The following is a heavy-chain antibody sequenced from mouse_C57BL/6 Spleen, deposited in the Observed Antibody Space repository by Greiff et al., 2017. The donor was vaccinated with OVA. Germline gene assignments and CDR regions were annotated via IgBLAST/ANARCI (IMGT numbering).Heavy chain of an antibody. CDR1: GYTFTSYW. Sequence: VQLQQPGAELVRPGSSVKLSCKASGYTFTSYWMHWVKQRPIQGLEWIGNIDPSDSETHYNQKFKDKATLTVDKSSSTAYMQLSSLTSEDSAVYYCASGNSYWYFDVWGTGTTVTVSS. CDR3: ASGNSYWYFDV. D-gene: IGHD2-1*01. CDR2: IDPSDSET. J-gene: IGHJ1*03. V-gene: IGHV1-52*01.